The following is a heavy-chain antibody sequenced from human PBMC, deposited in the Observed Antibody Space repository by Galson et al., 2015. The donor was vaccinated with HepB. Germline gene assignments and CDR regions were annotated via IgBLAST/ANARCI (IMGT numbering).Heavy chain of an antibody. J-gene: IGHJ4*02. V-gene: IGHV3-49*03. CDR1: GFTFSSYW. D-gene: IGHD2-2*01. CDR2: IRSKAYGGTT. CDR3: TRDPPAYQLLPPNY. Sequence: SLRLSCAASGFTFSSYWMSWFRQAPGKGLEWVGFIRSKAYGGTTEYAASVKGRFTISRDDSKSIAYLQMNSLKTEDTAVYYCTRDPPAYQLLPPNYWGQGTLVTVSS.